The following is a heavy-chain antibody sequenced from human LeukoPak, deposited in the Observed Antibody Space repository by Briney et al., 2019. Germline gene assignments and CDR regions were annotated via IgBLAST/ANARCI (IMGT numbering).Heavy chain of an antibody. D-gene: IGHD3-16*02. CDR2: IIPILGIA. CDR3: ASGKYDYVWGSYRPFDY. Sequence: ASVKVSCKASGGTFSSYAISWVRQAPGQGLEWMGRIIPILGIANYAQKFQGRVTITADKSTSTAYMELSSLRSEDTAVYYCASGKYDYVWGSYRPFDYWGQGTLVTVSS. J-gene: IGHJ4*02. V-gene: IGHV1-69*04. CDR1: GGTFSSYA.